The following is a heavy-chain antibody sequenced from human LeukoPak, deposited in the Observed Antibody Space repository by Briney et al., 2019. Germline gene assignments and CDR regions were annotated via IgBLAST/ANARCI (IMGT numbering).Heavy chain of an antibody. D-gene: IGHD3-10*01. V-gene: IGHV4-39*07. CDR2: IYYSGST. CDR1: GGSISSSSYY. CDR3: ARSLYYYGSDSFDI. J-gene: IGHJ3*02. Sequence: PSETLSLTCTVSGGSISSSSYYWGWIRQPPGKGLEWIGSIYYSGSTNYNPSLKSRVTISVDTSKNQFSLKLSSVTAADTAVYYCARSLYYYGSDSFDIWGQGTTVSVSS.